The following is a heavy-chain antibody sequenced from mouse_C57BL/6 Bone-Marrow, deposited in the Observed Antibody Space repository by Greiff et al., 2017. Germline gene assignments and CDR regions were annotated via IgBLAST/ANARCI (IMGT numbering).Heavy chain of an antibody. Sequence: EVHLVESGGGLVKPGGSLKLSCAASGFTFSSYAMSWVRQTPEKRLEWVATISAGGSYTYSPDNVKGRFTISRDNAKNNLYLQMSHLKSEDTAMYYCARDVHYYGSSPWFAYWGQGTLVTVSA. CDR2: ISAGGSYT. D-gene: IGHD1-1*01. CDR3: ARDVHYYGSSPWFAY. V-gene: IGHV5-4*01. CDR1: GFTFSSYA. J-gene: IGHJ3*01.